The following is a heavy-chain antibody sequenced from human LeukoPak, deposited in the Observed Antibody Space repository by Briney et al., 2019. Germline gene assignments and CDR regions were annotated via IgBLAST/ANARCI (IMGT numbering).Heavy chain of an antibody. CDR1: GFTFSSYW. D-gene: IGHD2-2*02. Sequence: PGGSLRLSCAASGFTFSSYWMHWVRQVPGKGLVWVSRINSDGSSTSYADSVKGRFTISRDNAKNTLYLQMNSLRAEDTAVYYCARDRGYCSSTSCYRWFDPWGQGTLVTVSS. J-gene: IGHJ5*02. CDR2: INSDGSST. CDR3: ARDRGYCSSTSCYRWFDP. V-gene: IGHV3-74*01.